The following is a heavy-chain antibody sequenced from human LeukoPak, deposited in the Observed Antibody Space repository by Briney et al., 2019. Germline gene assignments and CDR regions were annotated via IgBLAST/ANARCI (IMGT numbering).Heavy chain of an antibody. J-gene: IGHJ4*02. CDR2: INHSGST. D-gene: IGHD2-2*01. Sequence: SETLSLTCAVYGGSFSGYYWSWIRQPPGKGLEWIGEINHSGSTNYNPSLKSRVTMSVDTSKNQFSLKLSSVTAADTAVYYCARVSCSSTSCFDYWGQGTLVTVSS. CDR3: ARVSCSSTSCFDY. V-gene: IGHV4-34*01. CDR1: GGSFSGYY.